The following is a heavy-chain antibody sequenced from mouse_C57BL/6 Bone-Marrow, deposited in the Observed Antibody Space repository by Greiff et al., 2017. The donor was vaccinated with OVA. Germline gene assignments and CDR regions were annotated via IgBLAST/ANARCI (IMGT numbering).Heavy chain of an antibody. CDR1: GFTFSSYG. V-gene: IGHV5-6*01. CDR3: ARRPHHYYAMDY. Sequence: EVQVVESGGDLVKPGGSLKLSCAASGFTFSSYGMSWVRQTPDKRLEWVATISSGGSYTYYPDSVKGRFTISRDNAKNTLYLQMSSLKSEDTAMYYCARRPHHYYAMDYWGQGTSVTVSS. CDR2: ISSGGSYT. J-gene: IGHJ4*01.